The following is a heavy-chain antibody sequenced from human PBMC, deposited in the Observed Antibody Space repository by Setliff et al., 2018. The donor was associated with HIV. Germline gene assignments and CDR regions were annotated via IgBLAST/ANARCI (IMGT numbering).Heavy chain of an antibody. CDR2: IYSSGST. CDR1: GGSISNSNYF. CDR3: ARSFSGRYFWSGYYTGPDPKGENAFDI. J-gene: IGHJ3*02. Sequence: SETLSLTCTVSGGSISNSNYFWGWIGQPPGKGLEWIGRIYSSGSTYYQPSLQGRVSMSIDSSKNHFSLSLRYVTAADTAVYYCARSFSGRYFWSGYYTGPDPKGENAFDIWGQGTMVTVSS. D-gene: IGHD3-3*01. V-gene: IGHV4-39*02.